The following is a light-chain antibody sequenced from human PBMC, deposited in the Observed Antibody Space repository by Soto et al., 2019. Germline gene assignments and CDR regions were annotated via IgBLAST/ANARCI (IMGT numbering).Light chain of an antibody. CDR2: EVS. J-gene: IGLJ3*02. Sequence: QSVLTQPPSASGSPGQSVTISCTGTSGDVGGYNYVSWYQQHPGKAPKLMIYEVSKRPSGVPDRFSGSKSGNTAPLTVSGLQAEDEADYYCNSYSGSNNWVFGGGTKLTVL. CDR3: NSYSGSNNWV. V-gene: IGLV2-8*01. CDR1: SGDVGGYNY.